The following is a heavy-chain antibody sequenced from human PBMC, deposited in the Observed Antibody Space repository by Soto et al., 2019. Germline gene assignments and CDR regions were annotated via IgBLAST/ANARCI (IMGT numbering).Heavy chain of an antibody. D-gene: IGHD2-15*01. CDR3: AASCSGGSCYSSAFDY. CDR1: GFTFSSYA. Sequence: GGSLRLSCAASGFTFSSYAMHWVRQAPGKGLEWVAVISYDGSNKYYADSVKGRFTISRDNSKNTLYLQMNSLRAEDTAVYYCAASCSGGSCYSSAFDYWGQGTLVTVSS. J-gene: IGHJ4*02. V-gene: IGHV3-30-3*01. CDR2: ISYDGSNK.